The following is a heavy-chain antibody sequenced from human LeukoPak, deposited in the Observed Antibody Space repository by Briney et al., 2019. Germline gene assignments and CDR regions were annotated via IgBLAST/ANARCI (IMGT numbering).Heavy chain of an antibody. V-gene: IGHV1-46*01. CDR3: ARDRWEAYYYYGMDV. CDR1: GYTFTSYY. J-gene: IGHJ6*02. CDR2: INPSGGST. D-gene: IGHD1-26*01. Sequence: GASVKVSCKASGYTFTSYYMHWVRQAPGQGLEWMGIINPSGGSTSYAQKFQGRVTMTRDTSTSTVYMELSSLRSEDTAVYYCARDRWEAYYYYGMDVWGQGTTVTVSS.